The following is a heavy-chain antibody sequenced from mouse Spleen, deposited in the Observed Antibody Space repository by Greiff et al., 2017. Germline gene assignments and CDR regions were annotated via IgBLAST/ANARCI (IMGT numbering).Heavy chain of an antibody. V-gene: IGHV1-53*01. CDR3: ARKGAGRYAMDY. J-gene: IGHJ4*01. CDR2: INPSNGGT. CDR1: GYTFTSYW. D-gene: IGHD3-3*01. Sequence: QVQLQQSGTELVKPGASVKLSCKASGYTFTSYWMHWVKQRPGQGLEWIGNINPSNGGTNYNEKFKSKATLTVDKSSSTAYMQLSSLTSEDSAVYYCARKGAGRYAMDYWGQGTSVTVSS.